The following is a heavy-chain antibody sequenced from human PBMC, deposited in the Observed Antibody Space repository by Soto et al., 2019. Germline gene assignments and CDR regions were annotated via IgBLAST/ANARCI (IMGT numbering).Heavy chain of an antibody. V-gene: IGHV3-23*01. J-gene: IGHJ6*02. D-gene: IGHD1-26*01. Sequence: HPGGSLRLSCAASGFTFSSYAMSWVRQAPGKGLEWVSAISGSGGSTYYADSVKGRFTISRDNSKNTLYLQMNSLRAEDTAVYYCAKSHPSGSYPPYWYYGMDVWGQGTTVTVSS. CDR3: AKSHPSGSYPPYWYYGMDV. CDR2: ISGSGGST. CDR1: GFTFSSYA.